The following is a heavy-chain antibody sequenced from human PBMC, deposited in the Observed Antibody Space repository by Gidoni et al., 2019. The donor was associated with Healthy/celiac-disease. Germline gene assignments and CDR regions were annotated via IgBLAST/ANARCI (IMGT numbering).Heavy chain of an antibody. Sequence: QVQLQQWGAGLLKPSETLSLTCAVYGGSFSGYYWSWIRQPPGKGLEWIGEINHSGSTNYNPSLKSRVTISVDTSKNQFSLKLSSVTAADTAVYYCASASNYEGDAGPRGPSGRGVWGKGTTVTVSS. CDR3: ASASNYEGDAGPRGPSGRGV. V-gene: IGHV4-34*01. CDR1: GGSFSGYY. J-gene: IGHJ6*04. CDR2: INHSGST. D-gene: IGHD4-4*01.